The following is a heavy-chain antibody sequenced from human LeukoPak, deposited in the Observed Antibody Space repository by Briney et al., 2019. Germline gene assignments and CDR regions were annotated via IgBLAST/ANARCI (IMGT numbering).Heavy chain of an antibody. CDR1: RSPFSTYN. CDR2: ISSSGSTK. D-gene: IGHD3-22*01. Sequence: GGSLRLSCAAPRSPFSTYNMTSLRQAPRKGLERISYISSSGSTKYYADSVKGRFTLSRENAQNSLYLQMNSLRAEDTAVYYCAMYYDSSGKNYWGQGTLVSVSS. V-gene: IGHV3-48*01. J-gene: IGHJ4*02. CDR3: AMYYDSSGKNY.